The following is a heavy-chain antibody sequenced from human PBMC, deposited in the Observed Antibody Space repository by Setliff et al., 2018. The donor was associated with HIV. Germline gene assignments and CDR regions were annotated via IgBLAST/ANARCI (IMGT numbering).Heavy chain of an antibody. CDR3: ARACTGYSSGWTVCYYYGMDV. D-gene: IGHD6-19*01. Sequence: ASVKVSCKASGYTFPDYYMQWVRQAPGKGLEWMGLIDPDRGDTVYAQKFQGRVTITTDESTSTAYMELSSLRSEDTAVYYCARACTGYSSGWTVCYYYGMDVWGQGTTVTVSS. CDR2: IDPDRGDT. V-gene: IGHV1-46*01. J-gene: IGHJ6*02. CDR1: GYTFPDYY.